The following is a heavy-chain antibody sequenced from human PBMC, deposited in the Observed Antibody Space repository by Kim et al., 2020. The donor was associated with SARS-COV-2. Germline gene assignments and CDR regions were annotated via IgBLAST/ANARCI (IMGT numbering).Heavy chain of an antibody. D-gene: IGHD3-9*01. CDR2: INHSGST. CDR3: ARGVVRYFDWLLPFDY. Sequence: SETLSLTCAVYGGSFSGYYWSWIRQPPGKGLEWIGEINHSGSTNYNPSLKSRVTISVDTSKNQFSLKLSSVTAADTAVYYCARGVVRYFDWLLPFDYWGQGTLVTVSS. V-gene: IGHV4-34*01. CDR1: GGSFSGYY. J-gene: IGHJ4*02.